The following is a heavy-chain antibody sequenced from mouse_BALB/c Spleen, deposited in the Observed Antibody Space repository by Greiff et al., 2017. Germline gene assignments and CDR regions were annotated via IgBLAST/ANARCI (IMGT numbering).Heavy chain of an antibody. D-gene: IGHD1-1*01. Sequence: QVQLQQPGAELVKPGASVKLSCKASGYTFTSYYMYWVKQRPGQGLEWIGGINPSNGGTNFNEKFKSKATLTVDKSSSTAYMQLSSLTSEDSAVYYCTRERYYGSSYKAMYYWGQGTSVTVSS. V-gene: IGHV1S81*02. J-gene: IGHJ4*01. CDR2: INPSNGGT. CDR3: TRERYYGSSYKAMYY. CDR1: GYTFTSYY.